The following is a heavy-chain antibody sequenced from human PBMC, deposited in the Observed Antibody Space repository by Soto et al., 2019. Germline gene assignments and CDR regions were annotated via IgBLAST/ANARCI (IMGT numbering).Heavy chain of an antibody. D-gene: IGHD4-17*01. V-gene: IGHV3-74*01. J-gene: IGHJ4*02. CDR3: ARDPTVTYLFDY. Sequence: GGSLRLSCAASGFTFSSYWMHWVRQAPGKGLVWVSRINSDGSSTSYADSVKGRFTISRDNAKNTLYLQMNGLKAEDTAVYYCARDPTVTYLFDYWGQGTLVTVSS. CDR2: INSDGSST. CDR1: GFTFSSYW.